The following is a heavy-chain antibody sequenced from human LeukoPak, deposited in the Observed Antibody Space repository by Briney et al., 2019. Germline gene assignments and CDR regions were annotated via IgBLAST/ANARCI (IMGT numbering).Heavy chain of an antibody. CDR2: IKQDGSEK. CDR1: GFTFSSYW. D-gene: IGHD1-7*01. J-gene: IGHJ6*03. V-gene: IGHV3-7*01. Sequence: GGSLRLSCAASGFTFSSYWMSWVRQAPGKGLEWVANIKQDGSEKYYEDSVKGRFTISRDNAKDSLYLQMNSLRAEDTAVYYCARLEAGTTLYYYYYMDVWGKGTTVTVSS. CDR3: ARLEAGTTLYYYYYMDV.